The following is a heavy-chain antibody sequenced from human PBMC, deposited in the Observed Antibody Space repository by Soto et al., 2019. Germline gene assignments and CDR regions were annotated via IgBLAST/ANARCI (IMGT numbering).Heavy chain of an antibody. CDR2: IIPIFGTA. V-gene: IGHV1-69*12. CDR1: GGTFSSYA. J-gene: IGHJ6*02. CDR3: ARESGYPESTGKYGMDV. Sequence: QVQLVQSGAEVKKPGSSVKVSCKASGGTFSSYAISWVRQAPGQGREWMGGIIPIFGTANYAQKFQGRVTITADESTSTAYMELSSLRSEDTAVYYCARESGYPESTGKYGMDVWGQGTTVTVSS. D-gene: IGHD3-3*01.